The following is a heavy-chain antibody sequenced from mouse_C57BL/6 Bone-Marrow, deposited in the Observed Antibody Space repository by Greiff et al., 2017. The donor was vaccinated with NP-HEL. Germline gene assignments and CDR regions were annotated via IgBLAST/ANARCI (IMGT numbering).Heavy chain of an antibody. Sequence: EVQLQQSGPELVKPGASVKISCKASGYSFTGYYMNWVKQSPEKSLEWIGEINPSTGGTTYNQKFKAKATLTVDKSSSTAYMQLKSLTSEDSAVYYGARSLRRVLAYWGQGTLVTVSA. D-gene: IGHD1-1*01. CDR3: ARSLRRVLAY. J-gene: IGHJ3*01. V-gene: IGHV1-42*01. CDR2: INPSTGGT. CDR1: GYSFTGYY.